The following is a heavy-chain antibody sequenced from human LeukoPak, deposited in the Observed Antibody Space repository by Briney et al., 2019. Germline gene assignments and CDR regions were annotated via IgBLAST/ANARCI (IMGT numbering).Heavy chain of an antibody. CDR1: GYTFTSYG. Sequence: ASVKVSCKASGYTFTSYGINWVRQATGQGLEWMGWMNAKRGNTGYAQKFQGRVTMTRNNSISTAYMELSSLRSEDTAVYYCARAPSITGTTPPGYWGQGTLVTVSS. V-gene: IGHV1-8*02. CDR3: ARAPSITGTTPPGY. D-gene: IGHD1-7*01. CDR2: MNAKRGNT. J-gene: IGHJ4*02.